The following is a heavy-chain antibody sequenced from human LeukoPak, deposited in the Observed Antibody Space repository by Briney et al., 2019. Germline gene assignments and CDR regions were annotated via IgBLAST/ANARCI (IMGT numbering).Heavy chain of an antibody. Sequence: SETLSLTCTVSGGSISSGSYFWNWIRQPAGKGLEWIGRIYRSGSTNYNPSLKSRVTISVDTSKNQLSLKLSSVTAADTAVYYCARHRYYDILTASTSLNWFDPWGQGTLVTVSS. D-gene: IGHD3-9*01. CDR3: ARHRYYDILTASTSLNWFDP. CDR1: GGSISSGSYF. CDR2: IYRSGST. J-gene: IGHJ5*02. V-gene: IGHV4-61*02.